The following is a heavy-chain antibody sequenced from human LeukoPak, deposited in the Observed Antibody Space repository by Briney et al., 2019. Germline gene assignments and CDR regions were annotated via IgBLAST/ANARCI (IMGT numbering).Heavy chain of an antibody. CDR2: IYYSGST. CDR3: ARDFIPPPERNSRYLDS. Sequence: SETLSLTCTVSGGSISSGGYYWSWIRQHPGKGLEWIGYIYYSGSTYYNPSLKSRVTISVDTSKNQFSLKLSSVTAADTAVYYCARDFIPPPERNSRYLDSWGQGTLVTVSS. V-gene: IGHV4-31*03. D-gene: IGHD1-14*01. CDR1: GGSISSGGYY. J-gene: IGHJ4*02.